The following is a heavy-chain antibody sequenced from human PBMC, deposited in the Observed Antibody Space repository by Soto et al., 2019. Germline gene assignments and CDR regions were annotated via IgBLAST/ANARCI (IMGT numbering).Heavy chain of an antibody. CDR1: GGSINSGSYY. J-gene: IGHJ5*02. CDR2: IHHSGFP. Sequence: QVQLQEWGPGLVKPSQTLSLTCSVSGGSINSGSYYWSWVRQHQGKGLEWIGYIHHSGFPDYNPSPKSRVTISIHPSKHHFSLDLNSVTAAAAAVYYCAREPATGGSGRPPRGQGAPGSGSS. D-gene: IGHD6-19*01. CDR3: AREPATGGSGRPP. V-gene: IGHV4-31*03.